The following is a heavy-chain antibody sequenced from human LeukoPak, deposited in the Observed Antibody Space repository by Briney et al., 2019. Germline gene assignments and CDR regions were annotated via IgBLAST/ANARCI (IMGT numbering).Heavy chain of an antibody. CDR3: AKVSGLHYYYYMDV. CDR1: GFTFSSYG. CDR2: ISYDGSNK. V-gene: IGHV3-30*18. Sequence: PGGSLRLSCAASGFTFSSYGMHWVRQAPGKGLEWVAVISYDGSNKYYADSVKGRFTISRDNSKNTLYLQMNSLRAEDTAVYYCAKVSGLHYYYYMDVWGKGTTVTVSS. D-gene: IGHD2-15*01. J-gene: IGHJ6*03.